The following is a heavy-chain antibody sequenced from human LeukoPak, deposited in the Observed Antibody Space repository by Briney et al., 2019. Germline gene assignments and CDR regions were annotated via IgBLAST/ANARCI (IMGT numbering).Heavy chain of an antibody. Sequence: GESLKISCKGSGYSFTSYWIGWVRQMPGKGLEWMGIIYPGDSDTRYSPSFQGQVTISADKSISTAYLQWSSLKASDTAMYYCARMYYDILTGSYYYYYGMDVWGQGTTVTVSS. CDR1: GYSFTSYW. D-gene: IGHD3-9*01. CDR3: ARMYYDILTGSYYYYYGMDV. V-gene: IGHV5-51*01. CDR2: IYPGDSDT. J-gene: IGHJ6*02.